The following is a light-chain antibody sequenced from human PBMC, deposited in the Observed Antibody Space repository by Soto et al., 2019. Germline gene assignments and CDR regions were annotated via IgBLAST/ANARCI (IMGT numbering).Light chain of an antibody. Sequence: SYELTQPPSVSVSPGQTAKITCSGDALARRFANWYQHKAGQTPVMVIYKDTERPSGIPERFSGSSSGASVTLTISGVQAEDEAYYYCQSADTAGSSVVFGGGTKLTVL. V-gene: IGLV3-25*03. CDR1: ALARRF. CDR2: KDT. CDR3: QSADTAGSSVV. J-gene: IGLJ2*01.